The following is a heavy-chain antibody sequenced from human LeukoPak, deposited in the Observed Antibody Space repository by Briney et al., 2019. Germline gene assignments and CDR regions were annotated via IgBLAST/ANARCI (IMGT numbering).Heavy chain of an antibody. J-gene: IGHJ4*02. Sequence: GGSLRLAWAAAGFTFSNYAMHWVRQAPGKGLEWVAVISDDGSNKYYGDSVKGRFTISRDNSKNTVYLQMNSLRAEDTAVYYCAKDRYSSGWYSDFDYWGQGTLVTVSS. CDR2: ISDDGSNK. CDR3: AKDRYSSGWYSDFDY. CDR1: GFTFSNYA. V-gene: IGHV3-30*18. D-gene: IGHD6-19*01.